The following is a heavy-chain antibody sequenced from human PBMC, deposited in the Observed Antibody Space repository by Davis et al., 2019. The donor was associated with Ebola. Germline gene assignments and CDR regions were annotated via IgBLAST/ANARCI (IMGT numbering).Heavy chain of an antibody. V-gene: IGHV3-21*04. CDR3: AKDSGSMGDY. D-gene: IGHD3-10*01. J-gene: IGHJ4*02. CDR2: ISSSSSYI. Sequence: GESLKISCAASGFTFSSYSMNWVRQAPGKGLEWVSSISSSSSYIYYADSVKGRFTISRDNSKNTLYLQMNSLRAEDTAVYYCAKDSGSMGDYWGQGTPVTVSS. CDR1: GFTFSSYS.